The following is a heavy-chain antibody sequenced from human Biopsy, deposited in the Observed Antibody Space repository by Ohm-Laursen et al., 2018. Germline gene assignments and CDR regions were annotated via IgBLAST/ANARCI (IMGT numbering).Heavy chain of an antibody. CDR1: GNTFATYH. CDR2: ISPSGATT. Sequence: GASVKVSCNASGNTFATYHIHWVRQAPGQGLEWMGVISPSGATTSFSQKFQGRITMTRDTSTGTVYMDLNSLGSEDTAVYYCARAGVGSDGTDSYYYGMDVWGPGTTATVSS. D-gene: IGHD5-24*01. J-gene: IGHJ6*02. V-gene: IGHV1-46*01. CDR3: ARAGVGSDGTDSYYYGMDV.